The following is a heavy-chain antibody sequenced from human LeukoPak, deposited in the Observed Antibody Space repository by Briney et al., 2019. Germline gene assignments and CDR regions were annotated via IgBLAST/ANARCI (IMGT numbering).Heavy chain of an antibody. Sequence: GSLRLSCAASGFTFSYAWLSWVRPAPGKGLEWIGRIRTKGEGEPTDYPGPVKGRFSISRDDSKNTLYLQMNSLRTEDTAVYYCTADLSDSSAWSFDHWGQGTLVTVSS. J-gene: IGHJ4*02. CDR1: GFTFSYAW. CDR2: IRTKGEGEPT. D-gene: IGHD4-11*01. CDR3: TADLSDSSAWSFDH. V-gene: IGHV3-15*01.